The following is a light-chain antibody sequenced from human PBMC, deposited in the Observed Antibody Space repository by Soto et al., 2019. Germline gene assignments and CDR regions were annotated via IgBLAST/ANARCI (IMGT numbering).Light chain of an antibody. CDR2: WAS. J-gene: IGKJ3*01. CDR1: QSVLYSSNNKNY. CDR3: QQYYSTPFT. Sequence: DIVMTQSPDSLAVSLGERATINCKSSQSVLYSSNNKNYLAWYQQKPGQPPKLLIYWASTRESGVPDRFSGSGSRTYFTLTISSLQAEDVAVYYCQQYYSTPFTFGPGTKVDIK. V-gene: IGKV4-1*01.